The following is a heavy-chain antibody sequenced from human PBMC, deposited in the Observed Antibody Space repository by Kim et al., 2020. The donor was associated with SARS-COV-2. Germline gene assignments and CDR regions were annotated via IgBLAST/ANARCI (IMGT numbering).Heavy chain of an antibody. CDR1: GLTFSTTD. Sequence: GGSLRLSCAVSGLTFSTTDMHWVRQAPGKGLEWIAYISRSGSAIVDADSVKGRFTISRDEAKNSIFLQMNSLRDEDTAVYSCARDRTSFDYWGQGTLVTVS. D-gene: IGHD1-1*01. CDR3: ARDRTSFDY. CDR2: ISRSGSAI. J-gene: IGHJ4*02. V-gene: IGHV3-48*02.